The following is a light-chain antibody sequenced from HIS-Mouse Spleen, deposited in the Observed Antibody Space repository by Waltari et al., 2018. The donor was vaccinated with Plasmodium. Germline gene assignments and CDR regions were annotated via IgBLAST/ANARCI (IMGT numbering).Light chain of an antibody. J-gene: IGLJ2*01. CDR1: SSNIGSNT. V-gene: IGLV1-44*01. CDR2: SNK. CDR3: AAWDDSLNGVV. Sequence: QSVLTQPPSASGTPGQRVTISCSGSSSNIGSNTVNWYQQLPGTAPKLLIYSNKQRPSGVPDRFSGPKSGTSASLAISGLQSEDEADYYCAAWDDSLNGVVFGGGTKLTVL.